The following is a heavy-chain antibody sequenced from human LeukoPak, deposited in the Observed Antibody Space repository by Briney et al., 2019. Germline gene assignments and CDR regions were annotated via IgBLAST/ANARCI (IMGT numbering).Heavy chain of an antibody. CDR2: IYTSGTT. CDR3: AKVMVGHIVVVTSAFDI. V-gene: IGHV4-4*07. J-gene: IGHJ3*02. Sequence: SGTLSLTCPVSGGSISSYYWSWIRQPAGKGLEWIGRIYTSGTTHYNPSLKSPVTMSVDTSKNQFSLKLSSVTAADTAVYYCAKVMVGHIVVVTSAFDIWGQGTMVTVSS. CDR1: GGSISSYY. D-gene: IGHD2-21*02.